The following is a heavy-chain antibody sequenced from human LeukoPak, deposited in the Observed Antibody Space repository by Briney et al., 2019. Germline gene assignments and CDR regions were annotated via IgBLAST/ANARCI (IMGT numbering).Heavy chain of an antibody. D-gene: IGHD4-23*01. V-gene: IGHV3-74*01. CDR3: VRDALGDYGGNTHAFDI. Sequence: GVSLSLSCAVSGLTFIRFCMQGVRHARGRGRVWVSHINTEGTRSSYGDFVEERLNIYIDNSKHTLYLQVHSLRGGHTAVYQCVRDALGDYGGNTHAFDIWGQGPMGTVSS. J-gene: IGHJ3*02. CDR2: INTEGTRS. CDR1: GLTFIRFC.